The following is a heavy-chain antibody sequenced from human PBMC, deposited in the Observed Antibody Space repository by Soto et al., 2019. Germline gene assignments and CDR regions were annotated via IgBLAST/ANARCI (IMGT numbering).Heavy chain of an antibody. V-gene: IGHV1-2*04. CDR1: GYTFTGYY. J-gene: IGHJ3*02. CDR3: ARENGVGASSGDAFDI. D-gene: IGHD1-26*01. Sequence: ASVKVSCKASGYTFTGYYMHWVRQAPGQGLEWMAWINPNSGGTNYAQKFQGWVTMTRDTSISTAYMELSRLRSDDTAVYYCARENGVGASSGDAFDIWGQGTMVTVSS. CDR2: INPNSGGT.